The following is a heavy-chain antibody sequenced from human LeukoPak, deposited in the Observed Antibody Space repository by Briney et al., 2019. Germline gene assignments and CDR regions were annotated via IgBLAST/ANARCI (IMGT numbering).Heavy chain of an antibody. CDR1: GGSISSYY. D-gene: IGHD5-12*01. V-gene: IGHV4-59*08. CDR3: ARHPYSGYVDY. Sequence: PSETLSLTCTVSGGSISSYYWSWIRQPPGKGLEWIGYIYYSGTTNYNPSLKSRVTISVDTSKNQFSLKLSSVTAADTAVYYCARHPYSGYVDYWGQGALVTVSS. CDR2: IYYSGTT. J-gene: IGHJ4*02.